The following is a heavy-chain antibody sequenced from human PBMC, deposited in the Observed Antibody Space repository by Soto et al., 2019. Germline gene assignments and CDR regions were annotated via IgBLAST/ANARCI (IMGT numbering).Heavy chain of an antibody. CDR3: ARSFRVLGYCSSTSCPTNWFDP. CDR2: IYYSGST. CDR1: GGSVSSGSYY. V-gene: IGHV4-61*01. Sequence: SETLSLTCTVSGGSVSSGSYYWSWIRQPPGKGLEWIGYIYYSGSTNYNPSLKSRVTISVDTSKNQFSLKLSSVTAADTAVYYCARSFRVLGYCSSTSCPTNWFDPWGQGTLVTVSS. J-gene: IGHJ5*02. D-gene: IGHD2-2*01.